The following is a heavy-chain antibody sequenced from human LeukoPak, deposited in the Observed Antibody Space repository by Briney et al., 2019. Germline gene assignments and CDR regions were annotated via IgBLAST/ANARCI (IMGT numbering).Heavy chain of an antibody. V-gene: IGHV3-66*01. CDR3: ASRHVDTAFYGMDV. J-gene: IGHJ6*02. D-gene: IGHD5-18*01. Sequence: PGRSLRLSCVASGFTFRNYAMSWVHQAPGKGLEWVSAASVKGRFTISRDTSKDTLYLQMNSLRAEDTAVYYCASRHVDTAFYGMDVWGQGTTVTVSS. CDR1: GFTFRNYA.